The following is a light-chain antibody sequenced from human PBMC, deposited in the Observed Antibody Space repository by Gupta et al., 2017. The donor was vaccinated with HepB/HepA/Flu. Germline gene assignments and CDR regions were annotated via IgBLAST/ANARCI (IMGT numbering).Light chain of an antibody. V-gene: IGLV2-11*01. J-gene: IGLJ2*01. CDR2: DVS. CDR1: SSDVGGYNY. Sequence: QSALTQPRSVSGSPGQSVTISCTGTSSDVGGYNYVSWYQQHPGKAPKLMMYDVSKRPSGVPDRFAGSKSGNTDSLTISGLQAEDEADYYCCSYAGSHTEMVFGGGTKLTVL. CDR3: CSYAGSHTEMV.